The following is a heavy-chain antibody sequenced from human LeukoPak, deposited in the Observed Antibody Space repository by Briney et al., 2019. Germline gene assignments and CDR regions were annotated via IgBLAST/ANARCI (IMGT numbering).Heavy chain of an antibody. CDR3: TTAIYDISTGFAFDI. Sequence: PGGSLRLSCAASGFTFSGSAMHWVRQASGKGLEWVGRIRSKANSYATAYAASVKGRFTISRDDSKNTAYLQMNSLKTEDTAVYYCTTAIYDISTGFAFDIWGQGTMVTVSS. CDR1: GFTFSGSA. D-gene: IGHD3-9*01. V-gene: IGHV3-73*01. J-gene: IGHJ3*02. CDR2: IRSKANSYAT.